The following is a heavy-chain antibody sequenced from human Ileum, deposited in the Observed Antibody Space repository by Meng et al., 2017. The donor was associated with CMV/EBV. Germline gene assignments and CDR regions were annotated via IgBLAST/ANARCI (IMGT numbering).Heavy chain of an antibody. CDR2: ISAYNGNT. CDR1: GYTFTSYG. CDR3: ARGANYASYRVDY. J-gene: IGHJ4*02. D-gene: IGHD1-7*01. Sequence: QVQLVQSGAEVKKPGASVKVSCKASGYTFTSYGISWVRQAPGQGLEWMGWISAYNGNTNYAQKFQGGVTMTRDTSINTAYMEVTSADTAVYYCARGANYASYRVDYWGQGTLVTVSS. V-gene: IGHV1-18*01.